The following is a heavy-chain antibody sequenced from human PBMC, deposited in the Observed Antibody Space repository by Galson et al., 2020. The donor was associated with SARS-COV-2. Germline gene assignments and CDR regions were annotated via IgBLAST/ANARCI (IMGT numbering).Heavy chain of an antibody. V-gene: IGHV4-34*01. CDR3: AKEGGTDYDFWSGYYYGMDV. CDR1: GGSFSGYY. Sequence: SETLSLTCAVYGGSFSGYYWSWLRQPPGKGLEWIGAINHSGSTNYNPSLKSRVTISVDTSKNQFSLKLSSVTAADTAVYYCAKEGGTDYDFWSGYYYGMDVWGQGTTVTVSS. CDR2: INHSGST. J-gene: IGHJ6*02. D-gene: IGHD3-3*01.